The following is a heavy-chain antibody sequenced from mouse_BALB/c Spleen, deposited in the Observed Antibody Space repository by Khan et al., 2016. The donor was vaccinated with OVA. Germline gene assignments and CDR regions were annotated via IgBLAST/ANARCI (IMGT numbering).Heavy chain of an antibody. CDR2: INPTSGYT. CDR3: ARDRIDY. V-gene: IGHV1-7*01. CDR1: GYTFTSYW. Sequence: VQLQESGAELAKPGASVKMSCTASGYTFTSYWMHWIIQRPGQGLEWIGYINPTSGYTDYNQKFKDKATLTADKSSSTAYMQLSSLTSDDSAVYYCARDRIDYWGQGTALTVSS. J-gene: IGHJ2*01.